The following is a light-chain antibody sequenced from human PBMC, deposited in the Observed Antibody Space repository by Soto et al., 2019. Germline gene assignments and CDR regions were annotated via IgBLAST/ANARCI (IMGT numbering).Light chain of an antibody. CDR3: HRYGSF. J-gene: IGKJ5*01. Sequence: EIVLTQSPGTLSLSPGETATLSCRASQSVSGGYLAWYQLKPGQAPRLLIYGASNRATGIAHRFSGSGSGTDFTLTISRLEPEDFTVYYCHRYGSFFGQGTRLEIK. CDR1: QSVSGGY. V-gene: IGKV3-20*01. CDR2: GAS.